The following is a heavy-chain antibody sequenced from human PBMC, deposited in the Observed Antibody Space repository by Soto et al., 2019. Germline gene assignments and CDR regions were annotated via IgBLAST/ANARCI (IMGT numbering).Heavy chain of an antibody. Sequence: QLQLQESGSGLVKPSQTLSLTCAVSGGSISSGGYSWSWIRQPPGKGLEWIGYIYHSGSTYYNPPRKRRVTIAVDRSKNQCSLKLSSVPAADTAVYYCAAGGGLPRYYWGQGTLVTVSS. CDR1: GGSISSGGYS. CDR2: IYHSGST. D-gene: IGHD5-12*01. V-gene: IGHV4-30-2*01. CDR3: AAGGGLPRYY. J-gene: IGHJ4*02.